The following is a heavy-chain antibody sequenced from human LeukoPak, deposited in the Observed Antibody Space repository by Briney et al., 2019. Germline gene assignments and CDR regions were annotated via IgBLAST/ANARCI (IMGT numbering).Heavy chain of an antibody. V-gene: IGHV4-39*01. Sequence: SETLSLTCSVSGGSISSSSYYWGWIRQPPGKGLEWIGSIYYSGSTYYNPSLKSRVTISVETSKNQFSLKLSSVTAADTAVYYCARSLDWNYGAYYYYYMDVWGKGTRSPSP. CDR1: GGSISSSSYY. J-gene: IGHJ6*03. CDR2: IYYSGST. D-gene: IGHD1-7*01. CDR3: ARSLDWNYGAYYYYYMDV.